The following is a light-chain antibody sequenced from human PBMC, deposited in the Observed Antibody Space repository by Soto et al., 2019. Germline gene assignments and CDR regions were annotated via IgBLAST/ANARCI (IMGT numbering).Light chain of an antibody. J-gene: IGKJ1*01. CDR3: QHYNNWPRWT. CDR2: GAS. Sequence: EIVMTQSPVTLSVSPGERATLSCRASQSVRSNLAWYQQKPGQAPSLLIYGASTRATGIPARFSGRGSGTEFTLTISSLQSEDFAIYYCQHYNNWPRWTFGQGTTVDIK. CDR1: QSVRSN. V-gene: IGKV3-15*01.